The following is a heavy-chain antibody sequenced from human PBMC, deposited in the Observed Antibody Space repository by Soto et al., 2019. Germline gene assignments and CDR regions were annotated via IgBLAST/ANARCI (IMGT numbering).Heavy chain of an antibody. CDR1: GYTFTGYY. V-gene: IGHV1-2*04. J-gene: IGHJ3*02. CDR2: INPNSGGT. CDR3: ARSETQSPGAFDS. D-gene: IGHD4-4*01. Sequence: GASVKVSCKASGYTFTGYYMHWVRQAPGQGLEWMGWINPNSGGTNYAQKFQGWVTMTRDTSISTAYMELSRLRSDDTAVYYCARSETQSPGAFDSWGQGTMVTVSS.